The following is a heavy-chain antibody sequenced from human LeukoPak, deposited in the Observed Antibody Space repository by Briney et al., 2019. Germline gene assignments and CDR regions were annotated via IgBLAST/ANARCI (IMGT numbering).Heavy chain of an antibody. Sequence: GGSLRLSCAASGFTFSSYAMSRVRQAPGKGLEWVSAISGSGGSTYYADSVKGRFTISRDNSKNTLYLQMNSLRAEDTAVYYCAKGRVCSGGSCYSEDYYYYYMNVWGKGTTVTVSS. J-gene: IGHJ6*03. CDR1: GFTFSSYA. CDR2: ISGSGGST. D-gene: IGHD2-15*01. CDR3: AKGRVCSGGSCYSEDYYYYYMNV. V-gene: IGHV3-23*01.